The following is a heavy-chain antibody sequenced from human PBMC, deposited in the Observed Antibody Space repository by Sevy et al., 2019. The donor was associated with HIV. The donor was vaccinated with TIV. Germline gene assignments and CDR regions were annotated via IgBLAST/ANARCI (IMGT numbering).Heavy chain of an antibody. V-gene: IGHV4-34*01. CDR3: ARVRVGAVDY. D-gene: IGHD1-26*01. CDR2: INHSGST. Sequence: SETLSLTCAVYGGSFSGYYWSWIRQPPGKGLEWIGEINHSGSTNYNPSLKSRVTISVDTSKNQFSLKLSSVTAADTAVYYCARVRVGAVDYWGQGTLVTVSS. CDR1: GGSFSGYY. J-gene: IGHJ4*02.